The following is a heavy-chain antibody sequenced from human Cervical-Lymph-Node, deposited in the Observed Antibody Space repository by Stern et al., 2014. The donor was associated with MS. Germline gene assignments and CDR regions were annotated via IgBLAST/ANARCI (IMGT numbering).Heavy chain of an antibody. D-gene: IGHD3-16*01. J-gene: IGHJ4*02. CDR3: ARAWGKGRAPDY. CDR1: GFTFSDYY. Sequence: VQLVESGGGLVKPGGSLRLSCAASGFTFSDYYMNWIRQAPGKGLEWVSHITSGGSSIYYADSVRGRFTISRDNAKNSLYLQMNSLRVEDTAVYYCARAWGKGRAPDYWGQGTLVTVSS. CDR2: ITSGGSSI. V-gene: IGHV3-11*01.